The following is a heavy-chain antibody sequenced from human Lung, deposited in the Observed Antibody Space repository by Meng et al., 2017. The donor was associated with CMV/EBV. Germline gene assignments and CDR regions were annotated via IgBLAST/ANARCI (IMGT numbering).Heavy chain of an antibody. CDR1: GYSFTTYA. Sequence: LVQCWAEVNKPGATVKVSCKASGYSFTTYAMHWVRQVPGQRLEWMGWINAGNGNTKYSEKFQSRVTITRDTAASTAYMELSSLRSEDTAVYYCARTGCSSSSCYDYWGQGTLVTVSS. J-gene: IGHJ4*02. V-gene: IGHV1-3*01. CDR2: INAGNGNT. CDR3: ARTGCSSSSCYDY. D-gene: IGHD2-2*01.